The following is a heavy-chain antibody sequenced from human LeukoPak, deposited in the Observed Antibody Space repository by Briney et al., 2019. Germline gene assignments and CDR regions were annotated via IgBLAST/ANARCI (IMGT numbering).Heavy chain of an antibody. Sequence: GGSLRLSCAAPGFTFSSSAMHWVRQAPGKGLEWVAFIRYDGSDQYYSDSVKGRFAISRDNSKSTLYLQMNSLRVEDTAVYYCATYRQSSFDDWGQGTLVTVSS. D-gene: IGHD1-14*01. J-gene: IGHJ4*02. V-gene: IGHV3-30*02. CDR1: GFTFSSSA. CDR2: IRYDGSDQ. CDR3: ATYRQSSFDD.